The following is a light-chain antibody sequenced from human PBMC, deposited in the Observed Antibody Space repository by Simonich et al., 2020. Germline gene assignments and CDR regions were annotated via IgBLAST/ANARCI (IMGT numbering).Light chain of an antibody. CDR1: SSDVGGYNY. Sequence: QSALTQPRSVSGSPGQSVTISCTGTSSDVGGYNYVSWYQHHPGQAPKLMIYDVSKRPSVVPERFSGSKSGNTASLTISGLQAEDEADYYCCSYAGSYTLVFGGGTKLTVL. V-gene: IGLV2-11*01. CDR2: DVS. J-gene: IGLJ3*02. CDR3: CSYAGSYTLV.